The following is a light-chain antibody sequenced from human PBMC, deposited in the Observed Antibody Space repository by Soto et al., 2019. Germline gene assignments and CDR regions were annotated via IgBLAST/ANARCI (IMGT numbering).Light chain of an antibody. Sequence: SLSASVGDRVTITCRASQAIRDDLGWYQQKPGKAPKSLIYGASHLHSGVPSRFSGSGYDTDFTLTISSLQPEDFATYYCLQDDSYPLTFGPGTKVDIK. CDR1: QAIRDD. J-gene: IGKJ3*01. CDR3: LQDDSYPLT. V-gene: IGKV1-6*01. CDR2: GAS.